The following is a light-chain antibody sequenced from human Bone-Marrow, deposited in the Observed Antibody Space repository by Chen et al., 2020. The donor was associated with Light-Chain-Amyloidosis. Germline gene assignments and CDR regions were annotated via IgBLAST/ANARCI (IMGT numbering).Light chain of an antibody. CDR3: QQYYTTPWT. CDR1: ASVLYSPNKNNY. J-gene: IGKJ1*01. V-gene: IGKV4-1*01. Sequence: DIVMTQSPDSLAVALGERATINCKSSASVLYSPNKNNYLAWYHQRPGPPPRLLIYWASNRESGVPGRFSGSGSGTDFTLTISSLQAEDVAVYYCQQYYTTPWTFGQGTKVEI. CDR2: WAS.